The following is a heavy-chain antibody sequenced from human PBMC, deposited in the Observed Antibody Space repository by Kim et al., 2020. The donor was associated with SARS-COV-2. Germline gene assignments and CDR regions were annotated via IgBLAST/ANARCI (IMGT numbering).Heavy chain of an antibody. V-gene: IGHV3-21*01. J-gene: IGHJ4*02. D-gene: IGHD3-22*01. CDR2: ITVSSTHM. CDR3: GRGWLGQVGDY. Sequence: GGSLRLSCAASGFTVNTYTMDWVRQAPGKGLEWVSSITVSSTHMYYAAAVKGRFTISSDNARNSVYLQMNSMRVDDTAVYYCGRGWLGQVGDYWGQGTRVTVSS. CDR1: GFTVNTYT.